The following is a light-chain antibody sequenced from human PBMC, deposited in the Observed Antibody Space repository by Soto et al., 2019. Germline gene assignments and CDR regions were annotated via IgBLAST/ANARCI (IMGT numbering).Light chain of an antibody. CDR1: SSNIGINT. CDR2: GNN. J-gene: IGLJ1*01. V-gene: IGLV1-44*01. CDR3: ATWDDSLDVHV. Sequence: QSVLTQPPSASGTPGQTITISCSGGSSNIGINTVSWYEHLPGTAPRLLIYGNNQRPSGVPYRFSGSKSGTSASLAISGLQSEDEAHYYCATWDDSLDVHVFGTGTKLTVL.